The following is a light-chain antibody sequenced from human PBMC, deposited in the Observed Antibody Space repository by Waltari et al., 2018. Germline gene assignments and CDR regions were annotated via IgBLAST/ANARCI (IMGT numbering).Light chain of an antibody. V-gene: IGKV1-39*01. CDR3: QQTSSTPFT. CDR2: GAS. CDR1: QNVDRY. Sequence: TQMTQSPSSLSASVGDRVSITCRASQNVDRYLNWYQQKPGTAPRLLVSGASSVQSGVPSRFSGGGSGTDFTLTISGLEHEDFASYYCQQTSSTPFTFGGGTNVEIK. J-gene: IGKJ4*01.